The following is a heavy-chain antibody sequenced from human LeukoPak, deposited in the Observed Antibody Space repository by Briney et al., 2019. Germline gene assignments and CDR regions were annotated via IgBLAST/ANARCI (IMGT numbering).Heavy chain of an antibody. V-gene: IGHV3-23*01. J-gene: IGHJ4*02. D-gene: IGHD1-26*01. Sequence: AXGXGLEWVSAISGSGGSTYYADSVKGRFTISRDNSKNTLYLQMNSLRAEDTAVYYCAKDVGRFDYWGQGTLVTVSS. CDR3: AKDVGRFDY. CDR2: ISGSGGST.